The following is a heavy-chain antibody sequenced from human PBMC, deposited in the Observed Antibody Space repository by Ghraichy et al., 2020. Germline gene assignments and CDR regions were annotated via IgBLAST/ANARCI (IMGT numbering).Heavy chain of an antibody. Sequence: GESLNISCAASGFTFSSYAMSWVRQAPGKGLEWVSAISGSGGSTYYADSVKGRFTISRDNSKNTLYLQMNSLRAEDTAVYYCAKSGYSSGWTKYYFDYWGQGTLVTVSS. V-gene: IGHV3-23*01. CDR1: GFTFSSYA. CDR2: ISGSGGST. CDR3: AKSGYSSGWTKYYFDY. D-gene: IGHD6-19*01. J-gene: IGHJ4*02.